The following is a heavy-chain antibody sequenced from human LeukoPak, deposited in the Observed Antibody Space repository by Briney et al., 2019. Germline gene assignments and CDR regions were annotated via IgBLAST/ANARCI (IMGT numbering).Heavy chain of an antibody. V-gene: IGHV3-21*01. CDR3: ARALLWFGESNDYYGMDV. Sequence: GGSLRLSCAASEFTFSSYTMNWVRQAPGKGLEWVSSISSSSRYIYYADSVRGRFTISRDNAKNSLYLQMNSLRAEDTAIYYCARALLWFGESNDYYGMDVWGPGTTVTVSS. CDR2: ISSSSRYI. J-gene: IGHJ6*02. CDR1: EFTFSSYT. D-gene: IGHD3-10*01.